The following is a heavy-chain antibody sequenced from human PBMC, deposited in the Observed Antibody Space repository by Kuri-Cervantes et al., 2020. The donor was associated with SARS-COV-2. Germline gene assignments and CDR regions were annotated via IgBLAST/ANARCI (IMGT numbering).Heavy chain of an antibody. D-gene: IGHD6-19*01. J-gene: IGHJ6*02. CDR1: GGSISNSNW. CDR2: IYHSGST. CDR3: AREGIAVAGHYYGMDV. Sequence: SETLSLTCAVSGGSISNSNWWSWVRQPPGKGLEWIGEIYHSGSTNYSPSLKSRVTISVDKSKNQFSLKLSSVTAADTAVYYCAREGIAVAGHYYGMDVWGQGTTVTVSS. V-gene: IGHV4-4*02.